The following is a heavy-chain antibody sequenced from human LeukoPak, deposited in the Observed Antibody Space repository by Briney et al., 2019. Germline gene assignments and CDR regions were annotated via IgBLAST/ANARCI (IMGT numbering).Heavy chain of an antibody. CDR3: ARGPYSSSWETLFDY. J-gene: IGHJ4*02. D-gene: IGHD6-13*01. V-gene: IGHV4-4*07. Sequence: SETLSLTCTVSGGSISSYYWSWIRQPAGKGLEWIGRIYTSGSTNYNPSLKSRVTMSVDTSKNQFSLKLSSVTAADTAVYYCARGPYSSSWETLFDYWGRGTWSPSPQ. CDR2: IYTSGST. CDR1: GGSISSYY.